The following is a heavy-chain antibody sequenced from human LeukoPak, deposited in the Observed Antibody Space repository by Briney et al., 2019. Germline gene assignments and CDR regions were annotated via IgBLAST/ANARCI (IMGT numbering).Heavy chain of an antibody. Sequence: GGSLRLSCAVSGITLSNYAMSWVRQAPGKGLEWVSAISGGHSTYYSDSVKGRFTISRDNSKSTLYLQMNSLRAEDTAVYYCVKDGSWEPNHFDYWGQGTLDTVSS. V-gene: IGHV3-23*01. J-gene: IGHJ4*02. CDR1: GITLSNYA. CDR2: ISGGHST. D-gene: IGHD1-26*01. CDR3: VKDGSWEPNHFDY.